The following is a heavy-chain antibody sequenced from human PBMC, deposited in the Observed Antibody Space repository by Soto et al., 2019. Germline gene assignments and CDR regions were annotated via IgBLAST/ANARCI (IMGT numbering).Heavy chain of an antibody. CDR3: ARGISGGFKPIVVVPAARPGYSYYYMDV. Sequence: SETLSLTCAVYGGSFSGYYWSWIRQPPGKGLEWIGEINHSGSTNYNPSLKSRVTISVDTSKNQFSLKLSSVTAADTAVYYCARGISGGFKPIVVVPAARPGYSYYYMDVWGKGTTVT. J-gene: IGHJ6*03. CDR2: INHSGST. V-gene: IGHV4-34*01. CDR1: GGSFSGYY. D-gene: IGHD2-2*01.